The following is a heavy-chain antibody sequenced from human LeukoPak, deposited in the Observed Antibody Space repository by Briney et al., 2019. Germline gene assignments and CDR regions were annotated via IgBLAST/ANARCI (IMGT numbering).Heavy chain of an antibody. CDR1: GYTFTDYY. D-gene: IGHD2-21*01. CDR3: SVAPGDY. CDR2: INPNSDYT. V-gene: IGHV1-2*02. Sequence: ASVRVSCKASGYTFTDYYIHWVRQAPGQGLEWMGWINPNSDYTFYAQKFQGRVTLTRDTSISTVYMELTTLTSDDTALYYCSVAPGDYWGQGTLVSVSA. J-gene: IGHJ4*02.